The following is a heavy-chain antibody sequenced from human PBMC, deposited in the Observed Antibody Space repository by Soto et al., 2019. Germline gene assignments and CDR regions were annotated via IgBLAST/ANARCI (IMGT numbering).Heavy chain of an antibody. CDR3: AASCVGCGGFNYYGMDV. CDR2: IYYSGST. CDR1: GGSISSGGYY. J-gene: IGHJ6*02. V-gene: IGHV4-31*03. D-gene: IGHD2-21*01. Sequence: SETLSLTRTVSGGSISSGGYYWTWIRQHPGKGLEWIGYIYYSGSTYYNPSLKSRVTISVDTSKNQFSLKLSSVTAADAAVYYCAASCVGCGGFNYYGMDVWGQGTTVT.